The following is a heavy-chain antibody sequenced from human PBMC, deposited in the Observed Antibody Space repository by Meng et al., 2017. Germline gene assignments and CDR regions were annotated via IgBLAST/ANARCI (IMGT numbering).Heavy chain of an antibody. D-gene: IGHD6-13*01. CDR3: ARDSDSSSWYDYFGY. CDR1: GGTFSSYA. V-gene: IGHV1-69*01. Sequence: QVPLVQSGAEVKKPGSSVKVPCKASGGTFSSYAISWVRQAPGQGLEWMGGIIPIFGTANYAQKFQGRVTITADESTSTAYMELSSLRSEDTAVYYCARDSDSSSWYDYFGYWGQGTLVTVSS. J-gene: IGHJ4*02. CDR2: IIPIFGTA.